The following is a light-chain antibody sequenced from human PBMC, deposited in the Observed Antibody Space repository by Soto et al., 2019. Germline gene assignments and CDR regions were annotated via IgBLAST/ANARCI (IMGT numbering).Light chain of an antibody. J-gene: IGKJ4*01. V-gene: IGKV3-11*01. CDR2: DAY. CDR3: QQRSTWPRT. Sequence: ENVLSQSAAAPSLFPGVRAPLPCRASPSVTSYLAWYQQRPGQAPRLLIYDAYNRATGIPDRFSGSGSWTEFTLTINSLEPGDSAVYYCQQRSTWPRTFGGGTKV. CDR1: PSVTSY.